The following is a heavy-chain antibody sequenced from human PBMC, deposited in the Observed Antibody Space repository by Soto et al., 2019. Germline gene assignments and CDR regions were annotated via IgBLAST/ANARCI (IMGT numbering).Heavy chain of an antibody. CDR3: ARDRRLENYVWGSYFDYYYYGMDV. D-gene: IGHD3-16*01. CDR2: ISYDGSNK. V-gene: IGHV3-30*03. J-gene: IGHJ6*02. CDR1: GFTFSSYG. Sequence: GGSLRLSCAASGFTFSSYGMHWVRQAPGKGLEWVAVISYDGSNKYYADSVKGRFTISRDNSKNTLYLQMNSLRAEDTAVYYCARDRRLENYVWGSYFDYYYYGMDVWGQGATVTVSS.